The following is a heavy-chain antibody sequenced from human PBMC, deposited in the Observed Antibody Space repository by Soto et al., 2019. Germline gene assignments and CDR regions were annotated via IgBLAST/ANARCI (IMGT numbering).Heavy chain of an antibody. D-gene: IGHD2-21*01. V-gene: IGHV4-59*08. Sequence: SVTLSLNCPVSGDCISSYYWSWLRQHPGKGLEWIGYIYYSGSTNYNPSLKSRVSFSVDASKNQFSLSLSSVTAADTAVYHCARHTDCTMVTLCHFDYWGRGILVTVSS. CDR3: ARHTDCTMVTLCHFDY. CDR1: GDCISSYY. J-gene: IGHJ4*02. CDR2: IYYSGST.